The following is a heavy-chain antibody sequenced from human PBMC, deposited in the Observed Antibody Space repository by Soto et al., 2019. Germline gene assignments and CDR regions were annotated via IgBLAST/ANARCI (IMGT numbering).Heavy chain of an antibody. V-gene: IGHV3-48*01. CDR2: ISSSSSTI. D-gene: IGHD3-16*02. J-gene: IGHJ4*02. CDR3: ARDYDYIWGSYRYTDIDY. Sequence: EVQLVESGGGLVQPGGSLRLSCAASGFTFSSYSMNWVRQAPGKGLEWVSYISSSSSTIYYADSVKGRFTISRDNAKNSLYLQMNSLRAEDTAVYYCARDYDYIWGSYRYTDIDYWGQGTLVTVSS. CDR1: GFTFSSYS.